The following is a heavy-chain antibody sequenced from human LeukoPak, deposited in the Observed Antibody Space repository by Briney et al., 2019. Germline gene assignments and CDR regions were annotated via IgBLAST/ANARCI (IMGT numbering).Heavy chain of an antibody. V-gene: IGHV4-4*07. CDR3: ARDMVSTWPYFYTYYYMDV. Sequence: SETLSLTCTVSGASITSHSWNWIRQPAGKGLEWIGRIHGNGSANYNPSLKSRVTMSLDTTKSQFSLKVPSVTAADTALYYCARDMVSTWPYFYTYYYMDVWGQGTTVAVSS. J-gene: IGHJ6*03. CDR2: IHGNGSA. CDR1: GASITSHS. D-gene: IGHD2/OR15-2a*01.